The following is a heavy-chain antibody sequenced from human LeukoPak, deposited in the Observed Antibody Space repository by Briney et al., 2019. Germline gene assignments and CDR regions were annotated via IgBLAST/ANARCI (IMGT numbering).Heavy chain of an antibody. Sequence: KPSETLSLTCAVYGGSFSGYYWSWIRQPPGKGLEWIGEINHSGSTNYNPSLKSRVTISVDTSKNQFSLKLSSVTAADTAVYYCARDKGLGRTYYYDSSVYWGQGTLVTVSS. D-gene: IGHD3-22*01. CDR3: ARDKGLGRTYYYDSSVY. V-gene: IGHV4-34*01. CDR2: INHSGST. CDR1: GGSFSGYY. J-gene: IGHJ4*02.